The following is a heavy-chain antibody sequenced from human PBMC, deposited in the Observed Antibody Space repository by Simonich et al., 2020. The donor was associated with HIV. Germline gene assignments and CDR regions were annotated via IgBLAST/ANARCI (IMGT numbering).Heavy chain of an antibody. J-gene: IGHJ1*01. Sequence: QVQLQQWGAGLLKPSATLSLSCAVYGGSFSGIYWSWIRQPPGKGLEWIGEINHSRRPNYNPSLKSRVTISGDTSKNQFSLKLSSVTAADTAEYYCARLTAGGLGEYFQHWGQGTLVTVSS. CDR3: ARLTAGGLGEYFQH. CDR1: GGSFSGIY. V-gene: IGHV4-34*01. CDR2: INHSRRP. D-gene: IGHD6-13*01.